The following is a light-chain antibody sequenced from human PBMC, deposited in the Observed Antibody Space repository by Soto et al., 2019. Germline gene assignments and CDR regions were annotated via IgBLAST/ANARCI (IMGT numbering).Light chain of an antibody. CDR2: GAY. CDR1: QSVDNN. V-gene: IGKV3-15*01. CDR3: QHYNYWPPKT. Sequence: EIVMTQSPATLSVSPGERTTLSCRASQSVDNNLAWYQQKPGQAPRLLIYGAYTRATGIPARFSGSGSGTDFTLTISSLQSEDFAVYYCQHYNYWPPKTFGQGTKVDIK. J-gene: IGKJ1*01.